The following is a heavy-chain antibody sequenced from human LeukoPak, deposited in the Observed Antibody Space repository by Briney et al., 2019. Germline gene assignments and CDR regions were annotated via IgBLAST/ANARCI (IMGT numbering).Heavy chain of an antibody. CDR3: ARGRRSGYYDFWSGYSDY. V-gene: IGHV4-31*03. Sequence: SETLSLTCTVSGGSISSGGYYWSWIRQHPGKDLEWIGYIYYSGSTYYNPSLKSRVTISVDTSKNQFSLKLSSVTAADTAVYYCARGRRSGYYDFWSGYSDYWGQGTLVTVSS. CDR2: IYYSGST. D-gene: IGHD3-3*01. CDR1: GGSISSGGYY. J-gene: IGHJ4*02.